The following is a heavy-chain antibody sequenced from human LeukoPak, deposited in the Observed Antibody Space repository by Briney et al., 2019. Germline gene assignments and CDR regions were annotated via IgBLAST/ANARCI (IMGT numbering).Heavy chain of an antibody. CDR1: GGTFSSYA. D-gene: IGHD6-19*01. Sequence: ASVKVSCKASGGTFSSYAISWVRQAPGQGLEWMGIINPSGGSTSYAQKFQGRVTMTRDTSTSTVYMELSSLRSEDTAVYYCARVSPAGNWFDPWGQGTLVTVSS. CDR2: INPSGGST. CDR3: ARVSPAGNWFDP. V-gene: IGHV1-46*01. J-gene: IGHJ5*02.